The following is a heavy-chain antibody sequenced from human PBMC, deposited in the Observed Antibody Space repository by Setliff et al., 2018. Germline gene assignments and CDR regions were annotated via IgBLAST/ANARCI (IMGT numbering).Heavy chain of an antibody. CDR1: GYSFSTYA. Sequence: ASVKVSCKASGYSFSTYAMSWIRQAPGQGLEWMGWINTNTGNPSYAQGFTGRFVFSLDTSVSTAYLQISSLKAEDTALYYCARASRFGTIKYRGDYYMDVWGKGTTVTVSS. V-gene: IGHV7-4-1*02. J-gene: IGHJ6*03. CDR2: INTNTGNP. CDR3: ARASRFGTIKYRGDYYMDV. D-gene: IGHD3-10*01.